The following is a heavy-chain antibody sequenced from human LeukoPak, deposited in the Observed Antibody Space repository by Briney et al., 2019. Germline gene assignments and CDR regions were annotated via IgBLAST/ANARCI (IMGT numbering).Heavy chain of an antibody. CDR2: IYYSGST. CDR3: ARRDIAAEN. V-gene: IGHV4-39*01. J-gene: IGHJ4*02. D-gene: IGHD6-13*01. Sequence: SETLSLTCTVSGGSISSSSYYWGRLRQPPGKGLEWIGSIYYSGSTYYNPSLKSRVTISVDTSKNQFSPKLSSVTAADTAVYYCARRDIAAENWGQGTLVTVSS. CDR1: GGSISSSSYY.